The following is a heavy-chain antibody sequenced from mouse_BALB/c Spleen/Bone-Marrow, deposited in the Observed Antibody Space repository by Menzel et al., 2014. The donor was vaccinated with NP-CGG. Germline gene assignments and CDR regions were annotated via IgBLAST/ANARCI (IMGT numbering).Heavy chain of an antibody. J-gene: IGHJ3*01. CDR3: ARHAYYDQTEVSFVY. CDR1: GFTFSNYG. CDR2: ISGGGGYT. D-gene: IGHD2-4*01. Sequence: EVMLVESGGGLVKSGGSLKLSCAASGFTFSNYGMSWVRQTPEKRLEWVATISGGGGYTFYSDSVKGRFTISRDNAKNNLYLQLSSLRSEDTAVSYCARHAYYDQTEVSFVYWGQGTLVTVSA. V-gene: IGHV5-9-2*01.